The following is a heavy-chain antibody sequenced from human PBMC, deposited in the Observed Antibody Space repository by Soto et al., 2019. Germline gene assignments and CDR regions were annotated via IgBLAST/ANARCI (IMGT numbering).Heavy chain of an antibody. CDR3: ARDYGALPCDRIQH. CDR2: VSYEGKNI. V-gene: IGHV3-30*03. J-gene: IGHJ1*01. CDR1: GFSLDSYA. D-gene: IGHD3-10*01. Sequence: QIQLVESGGGVVQPGRSLTLSCAASGFSLDSYAMHWVRQAPGKGHEWMAVVSYEGKNIYYADSVRGRFTISKDDSKNTLYLRMSSLTAEDTATYLCARDYGALPCDRIQHWGRGTLVTVSS.